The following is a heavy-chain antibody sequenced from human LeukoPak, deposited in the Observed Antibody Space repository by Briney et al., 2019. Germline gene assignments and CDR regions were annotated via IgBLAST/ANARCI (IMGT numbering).Heavy chain of an antibody. Sequence: SETLSLPCTVSGGSISSYYWSWIRHPAEKGLEWIGRIFTSGSTNYNPYLKSRVTISVDKSKNHFSLKLSSVTAADTAVYYCAIATAIQQNYYYHYVDVCGKGTTVTVSS. CDR1: GGSISSYY. CDR3: AIATAIQQNYYYHYVDV. CDR2: IFTSGST. J-gene: IGHJ6*03. V-gene: IGHV4-4*07. D-gene: IGHD5-18*01.